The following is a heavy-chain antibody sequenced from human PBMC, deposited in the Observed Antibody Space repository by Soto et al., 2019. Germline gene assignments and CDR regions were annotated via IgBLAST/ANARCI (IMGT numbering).Heavy chain of an antibody. CDR1: GYTFTNYY. CDR2: INPSGGTT. V-gene: IGHV1-46*01. CDR3: ARGSCSGNRCYEGWFDP. J-gene: IGHJ5*02. Sequence: QVQLVQSGAEVKKPGASVKVSCKASGYTFTNYYMQWVRQAPGQGLEWMGIINPSGGTTSYALKFQGRVTMTRDTSTSTVYMELNSLRSEDTAVYYCARGSCSGNRCYEGWFDPWGQGTQVTVSA. D-gene: IGHD2-15*01.